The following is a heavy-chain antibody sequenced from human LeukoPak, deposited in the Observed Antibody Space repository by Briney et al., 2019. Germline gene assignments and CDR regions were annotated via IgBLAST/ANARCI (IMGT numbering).Heavy chain of an antibody. CDR1: GGSISSYY. CDR3: ARARGTTIEERGAFDI. V-gene: IGHV4-59*01. Sequence: SETLSLTCTVSGGSISSYYWSWIRQPPGKGLEWIGYIYYSGSTYSNPSLKSRVTISVDTSKNQFSLKLTSVTDADTAVYYCARARGTTIEERGAFDIWGQGTMVTVPS. J-gene: IGHJ3*02. CDR2: IYYSGST. D-gene: IGHD5-24*01.